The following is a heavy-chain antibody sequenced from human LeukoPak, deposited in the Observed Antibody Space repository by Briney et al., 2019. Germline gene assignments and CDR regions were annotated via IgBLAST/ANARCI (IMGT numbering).Heavy chain of an antibody. CDR3: ARARISYIHWFDP. Sequence: SETLSLTCTVSGGSISSYYWSWIRQPPGKGLEWIGYIYYSGSTNYNPSLKSRVTISVDTSKNQFSLKLSSVTAADTAVYYCARARISYIHWFDPWGQGTLVTVSS. CDR1: GGSISSYY. CDR2: IYYSGST. V-gene: IGHV4-59*01. D-gene: IGHD5-18*01. J-gene: IGHJ5*02.